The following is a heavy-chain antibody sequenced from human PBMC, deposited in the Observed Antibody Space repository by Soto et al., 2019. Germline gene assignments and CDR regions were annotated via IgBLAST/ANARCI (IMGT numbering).Heavy chain of an antibody. CDR2: MNPNSGNT. J-gene: IGHJ6*03. CDR1: GYTFINYD. V-gene: IGHV1-8*01. CDR3: ARGLRQEILGVYYYYYMDV. Sequence: GASVKVSCKASGYTFINYDTIWVRQATGQGLEWMGWMNPNSGNTGYAQKFQGRVTMTRNTSVSTAYMDLSSLRSEDTAVYYCARGLRQEILGVYYYYYMDVWGKGTTVTVSS.